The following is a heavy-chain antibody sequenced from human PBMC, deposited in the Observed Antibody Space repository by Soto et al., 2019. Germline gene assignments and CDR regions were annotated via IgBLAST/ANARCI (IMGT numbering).Heavy chain of an antibody. J-gene: IGHJ6*02. CDR1: GYTFTSYD. CDR3: ASEGVRGVHV. Sequence: QVQLVQSGAEVKKPGASVKVSCKASGYTFTSYDINWVRQATGQGLEWMGWMNPKSANTGYARKLQGGVTMTRNTFLMTAYIGLSSLRSEDTAVYYCASEGVRGVHVWGHGDTVTVSS. CDR2: MNPKSANT. V-gene: IGHV1-8*01. D-gene: IGHD3-16*01.